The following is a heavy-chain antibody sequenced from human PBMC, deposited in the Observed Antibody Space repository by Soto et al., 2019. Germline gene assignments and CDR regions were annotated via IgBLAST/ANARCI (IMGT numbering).Heavy chain of an antibody. CDR2: IDYSGTT. J-gene: IGHJ4*02. V-gene: IGHV4-39*01. CDR1: GDSITRNSFF. Sequence: PSETLSLTCTVSGDSITRNSFFWAWIRQPPGKGLESIGSIDYSGTTYYNPSLKSRVTISVDRYKNQFSLKLSSVTAADKVVYYCARNFSVDYLDFWGQGALVTGSS. CDR3: ARNFSVDYLDF.